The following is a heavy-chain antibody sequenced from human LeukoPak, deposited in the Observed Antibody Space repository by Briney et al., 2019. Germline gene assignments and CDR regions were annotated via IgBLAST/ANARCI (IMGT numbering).Heavy chain of an antibody. CDR1: GVSISSSSYY. V-gene: IGHV4-39*01. CDR3: ARLWRAAIDY. D-gene: IGHD1-1*01. CDR2: LYYSGST. J-gene: IGHJ4*02. Sequence: SETLSLTCTVVSGVSISSSSYYWGWIRQPPGKGLEWIGSLYYSGSTYYNPSLKSRVTISADTSKNQFSLNLSSVIAADTAVYYCARLWRAAIDYGGQGILVTVSS.